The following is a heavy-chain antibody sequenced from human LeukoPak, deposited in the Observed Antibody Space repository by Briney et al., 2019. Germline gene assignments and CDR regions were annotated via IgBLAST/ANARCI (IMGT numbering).Heavy chain of an antibody. J-gene: IGHJ6*02. D-gene: IGHD2-15*01. CDR2: ISYDGSNK. CDR1: GFTFSDYY. CDR3: AKRLFCSGGSCYSPGNYYYYGMDV. Sequence: GGSLRLSCAASGFTFSDYYMSWIRQAPGKGLEWVAVISYDGSNKYYADSVKGRFTISRDNSKNTLYLQMNSLRAEDTAVYYCAKRLFCSGGSCYSPGNYYYYGMDVWGQGTTVTVSS. V-gene: IGHV3-30*18.